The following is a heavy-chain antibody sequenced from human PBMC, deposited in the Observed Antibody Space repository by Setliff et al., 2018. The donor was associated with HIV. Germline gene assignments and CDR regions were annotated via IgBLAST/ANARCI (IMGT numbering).Heavy chain of an antibody. CDR1: GYTFTTYG. J-gene: IGHJ4*02. D-gene: IGHD4-17*01. Sequence: GASVKVSCKASGYTFTTYGITWVRQAPGQGLGWMGWISTYNGNTNYAQKFQGRVTMTRDASASTAYMELSSLRSEDTAVYYCARSPGDYLFDYWGQGTLVTVSS. CDR3: ARSPGDYLFDY. V-gene: IGHV1-18*01. CDR2: ISTYNGNT.